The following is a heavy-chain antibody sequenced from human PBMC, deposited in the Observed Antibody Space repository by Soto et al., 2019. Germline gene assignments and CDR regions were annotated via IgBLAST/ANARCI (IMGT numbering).Heavy chain of an antibody. CDR3: ARARDSSGYYFDY. D-gene: IGHD3-22*01. V-gene: IGHV3-11*01. Sequence: PGGSLRLSCAASGFTFSDYYMSWIRQAPGKGLEWVSYISSSGSTIYYADSVKGRFTICRDNAKNSLYLQMNSLRAEDTAVYYCARARDSSGYYFDYWGQGTLVTVSS. J-gene: IGHJ4*02. CDR2: ISSSGSTI. CDR1: GFTFSDYY.